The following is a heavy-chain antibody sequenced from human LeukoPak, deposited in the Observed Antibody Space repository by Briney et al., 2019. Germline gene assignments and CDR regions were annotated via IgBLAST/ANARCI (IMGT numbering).Heavy chain of an antibody. D-gene: IGHD3-3*01. CDR2: INHSGST. Sequence: SETLSLTCAVYGGSFSGYYWSWIRQPPGKGLEWIGEINHSGSTNYNSSLKSRVTISVDTSKNQFSLKLSSVTAADTAVYYCARGSVYDFWSGYYRKNYFDYWGQGTLVTVSS. V-gene: IGHV4-34*01. CDR3: ARGSVYDFWSGYYRKNYFDY. J-gene: IGHJ4*02. CDR1: GGSFSGYY.